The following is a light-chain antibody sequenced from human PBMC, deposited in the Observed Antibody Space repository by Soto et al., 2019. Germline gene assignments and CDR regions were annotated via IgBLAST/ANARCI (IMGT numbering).Light chain of an antibody. J-gene: IGKJ1*01. CDR1: QSLVSSDGNTY. CDR3: MQGTHWPPT. V-gene: IGKV2-30*01. CDR2: KVS. Sequence: DVLMTQSPLSLPVTLGQPASISCRSSQSLVSSDGNTYLNWFHQRPGQSPRRLIYKVSNRDSGVPDRFSGSGSGTDFTLEIIRVEAEDVGVYYCMQGTHWPPTFGQGTKVEIK.